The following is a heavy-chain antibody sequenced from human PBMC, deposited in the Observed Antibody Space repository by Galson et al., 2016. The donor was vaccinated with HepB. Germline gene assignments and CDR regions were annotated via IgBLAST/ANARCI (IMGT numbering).Heavy chain of an antibody. CDR2: ISYGGNNK. CDR1: GFTLSTCG. Sequence: SLRLSCAASGFTLSTCGMHWVRQAPGKGLEWVAVISYGGNNKYYADSVKGRFTISRDNSRNTLYLQMNSLRAEDTALYYCAKDDSCYYGSGSYSSLKYFYFYGVDVWGQGTTVTVSS. V-gene: IGHV3-30*18. D-gene: IGHD3-10*01. CDR3: AKDDSCYYGSGSYSSLKYFYFYGVDV. J-gene: IGHJ6*02.